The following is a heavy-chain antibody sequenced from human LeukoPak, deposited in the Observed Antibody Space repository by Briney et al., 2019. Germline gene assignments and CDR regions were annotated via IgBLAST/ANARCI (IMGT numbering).Heavy chain of an antibody. J-gene: IGHJ6*02. CDR2: INPNSGGT. Sequence: ASVKVSCKASGYTFTGYYMHWVRQAPGQGLEWMGWINPNSGGTNYAQKFQGRVTMTRDTSISTAYMELSRLRSDDTAVYYCARDDIVVVPAAIRDYYYGMDVWGQGTTVTVPS. CDR3: ARDDIVVVPAAIRDYYYGMDV. CDR1: GYTFTGYY. V-gene: IGHV1-2*02. D-gene: IGHD2-2*02.